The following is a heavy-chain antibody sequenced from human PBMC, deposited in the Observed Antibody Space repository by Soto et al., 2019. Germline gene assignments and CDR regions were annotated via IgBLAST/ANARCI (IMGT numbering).Heavy chain of an antibody. V-gene: IGHV4-34*01. CDR3: ARGLRTFI. D-gene: IGHD3-16*01. CDR1: GGSFSGYS. Sequence: QVQLQQWGAGLLKPSETLSLTCAVYGGSFSGYSWSWIRKTQGKGLEWSGEITHTGSANYNPSLKSRVSISVDTSKNQFSLKLSSVTAADTAVYYCARGLRTFIWGQGTLVTVSS. CDR2: ITHTGSA. J-gene: IGHJ4*02.